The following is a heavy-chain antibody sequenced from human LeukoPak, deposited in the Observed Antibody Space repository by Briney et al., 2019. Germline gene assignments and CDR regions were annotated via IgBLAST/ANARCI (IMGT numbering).Heavy chain of an antibody. CDR1: GASFNTGDYY. J-gene: IGHJ4*02. CDR3: ARGAPPDS. V-gene: IGHV4-31*03. CDR2: IYNRGST. Sequence: SETLSLTCIVSGASFNTGDYYWNWIRQHPGKGLEWIGYIYNRGSTYYNPSLKSRVTISVDTSKNHFSLRLTSVTAADSAVYYCARGAPPDSWGQGTLVTVSS.